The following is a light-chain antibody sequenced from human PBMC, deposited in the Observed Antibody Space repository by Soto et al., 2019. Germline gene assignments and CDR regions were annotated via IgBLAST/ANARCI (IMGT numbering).Light chain of an antibody. CDR2: GNN. V-gene: IGLV1-44*01. CDR1: SSNIGRNS. Sequence: QSVLTQPPSVSAAPGQKVTITCSGSSSNIGRNSVNWYQHLPGTAPKLLTHGNNHRPSGVPDRFSGSKSGTSASLAISGLQPEDEADYCCAAWDDSLNEYVFGDGTKVTVL. J-gene: IGLJ1*01. CDR3: AAWDDSLNEYV.